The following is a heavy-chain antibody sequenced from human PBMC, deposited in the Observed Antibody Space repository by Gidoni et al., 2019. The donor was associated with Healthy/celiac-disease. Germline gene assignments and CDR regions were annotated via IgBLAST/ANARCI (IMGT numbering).Heavy chain of an antibody. D-gene: IGHD2-2*01. J-gene: IGHJ4*02. Sequence: EVQLVESGGGLVQPGRSLRLSCTASGFTFGDYAMSWVRQAPGKGLEWVGFIRSKAYGGTTEYAASVKGRFTISRDDSKSIAYLQMNSLKTEDTAVYYCTREYCSSTSCYFIDWGQGTLVTVSS. CDR1: GFTFGDYA. CDR2: IRSKAYGGTT. CDR3: TREYCSSTSCYFID. V-gene: IGHV3-49*04.